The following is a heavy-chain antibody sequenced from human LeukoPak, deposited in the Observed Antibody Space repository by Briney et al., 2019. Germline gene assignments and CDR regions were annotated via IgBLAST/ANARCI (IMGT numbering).Heavy chain of an antibody. CDR1: GGSISSSSYY. Sequence: SETLSLTCTVSGGSISSSSYYWGWIRQPPGKGLEWIGSIYCSGSTYYNPSLKSRVTISVDTSKNQFSLKLSSVTAADTAVYYCAESDSGYFFDYWGQGTLVTVSS. D-gene: IGHD5-12*01. J-gene: IGHJ4*02. CDR3: AESDSGYFFDY. V-gene: IGHV4-39*01. CDR2: IYCSGST.